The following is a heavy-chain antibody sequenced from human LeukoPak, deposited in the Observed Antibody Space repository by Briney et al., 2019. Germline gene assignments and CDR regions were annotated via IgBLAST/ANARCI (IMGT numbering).Heavy chain of an antibody. J-gene: IGHJ5*02. D-gene: IGHD3-10*01. CDR2: IIPIFGTA. V-gene: IGHV1-69*13. CDR3: VRTAGMVRGVIFSWFDP. Sequence: ASVKVSCKASGGTFSSYAISWVRQAPGQGLEWMGGIIPIFGTANYAQKFQGRVTITADESTSTAYMGLSSLRSEDTAVYYCVRTAGMVRGVIFSWFDPWGQGTLVTVSS. CDR1: GGTFSSYA.